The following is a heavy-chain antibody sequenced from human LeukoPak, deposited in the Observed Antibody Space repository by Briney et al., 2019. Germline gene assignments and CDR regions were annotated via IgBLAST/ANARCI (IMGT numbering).Heavy chain of an antibody. V-gene: IGHV1-8*01. CDR1: GYTFTSYV. CDR2: VNPISGNT. Sequence: GASVKVSCKASGYTFTSYVINWVRQATGQGLEWKGYVNPISGNTVYAKKFQGRLTITRKTYISTAYMELSSLTAEDTVIYYCATEFRRDEYWGQGTLVTVSS. J-gene: IGHJ4*02. CDR3: ATEFRRDEY.